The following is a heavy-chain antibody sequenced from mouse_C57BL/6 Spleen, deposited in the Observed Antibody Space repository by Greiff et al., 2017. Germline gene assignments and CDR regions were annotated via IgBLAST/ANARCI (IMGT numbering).Heavy chain of an antibody. J-gene: IGHJ4*01. CDR1: GFTFTDYY. CDR3: ARFESRDFAMDY. CDR2: IRNKANGYTT. Sequence: EVKLMESGGGLVQPGGSLSLSCAASGFTFTDYYMSWVRQPPGKALEWLGFIRNKANGYTTEYSASVKGPFTISRDNSQSILYLQMNAVRAEDSATYYCARFESRDFAMDYRGQGTSVTVSS. D-gene: IGHD1-3*01. V-gene: IGHV7-3*01.